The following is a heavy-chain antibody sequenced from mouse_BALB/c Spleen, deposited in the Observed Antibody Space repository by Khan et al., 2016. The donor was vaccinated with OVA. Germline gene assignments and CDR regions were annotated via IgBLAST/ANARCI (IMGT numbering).Heavy chain of an antibody. CDR1: GYTFTDYS. V-gene: IGHV9-2-1*01. CDR2: INTETGEP. Sequence: QIQLVQSGPELKKPGETVKISCKASGYTFTDYSMYWVKQAPGKGLKWMGWINTETGEPTYVDDFKGRFAFSLETSASTAYLQINNLKNEDTATYFCARDRYDYVDYWGQGTTLTVSS. CDR3: ARDRYDYVDY. D-gene: IGHD2-14*01. J-gene: IGHJ2*01.